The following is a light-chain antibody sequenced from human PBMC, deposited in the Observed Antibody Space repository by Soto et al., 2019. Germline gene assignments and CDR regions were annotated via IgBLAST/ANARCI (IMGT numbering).Light chain of an antibody. CDR3: QQYDNYDIT. V-gene: IGKV1-33*01. J-gene: IGKJ5*01. CDR2: DVS. Sequence: PSSLSASVGDTVTITCQASQYINKFLNWYQQKPGKAPKLLIYDVSNLETGVPSRFSGSGSETHFTLTINSLQPEDIATYYCQQYDNYDITFGQGTRLEIK. CDR1: QYINKF.